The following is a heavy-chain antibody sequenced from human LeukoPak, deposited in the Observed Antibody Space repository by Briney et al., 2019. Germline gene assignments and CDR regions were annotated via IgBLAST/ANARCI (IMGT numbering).Heavy chain of an antibody. V-gene: IGHV4-59*08. D-gene: IGHD2-8*01. CDR2: IYYSGST. CDR1: GGSISSYY. Sequence: PSETLSLTCTVSGGSISSYYWSWIRQPPGKGLEWIGYIYYSGSTNYNPSLKSRVTISVDTSKNQFSLKLSSVTAAETAVYYCARHPLGYCTNGVCYRTKTDWYFDLWGRGTLVTVSS. CDR3: ARHPLGYCTNGVCYRTKTDWYFDL. J-gene: IGHJ2*01.